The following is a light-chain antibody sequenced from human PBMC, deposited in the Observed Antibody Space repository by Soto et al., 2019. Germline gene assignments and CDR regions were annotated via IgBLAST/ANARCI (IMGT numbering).Light chain of an antibody. CDR2: GSV. CDR1: QSVSRK. Sequence: EIVMNQSPATPPVSPGERATLSCRASQSVSRKLDWYQQSRGQAPRLLMYGSVTRATVVPARFSGSMSGTEFALTISHLRSEDIAVYLCQQYDKWARTFGEGTKVEL. V-gene: IGKV3-15*01. CDR3: QQYDKWART. J-gene: IGKJ1*01.